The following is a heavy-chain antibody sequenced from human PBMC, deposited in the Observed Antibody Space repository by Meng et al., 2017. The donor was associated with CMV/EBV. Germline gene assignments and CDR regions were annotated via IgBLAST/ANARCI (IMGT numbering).Heavy chain of an antibody. J-gene: IGHJ5*02. V-gene: IGHV4-34*01. CDR2: INHSGST. CDR1: GGSFSGSY. Sequence: VQLKQWGAGLLTPSEILSLTCAFYGGSFSGSYWSWIRQPPEKGLEWIGEINHSGSTNYNPSLKSRVTISVDTSKNQFSLKLSSVTAADTAVYYCARGGNWFDPWGQGTLVTVSS. CDR3: ARGGNWFDP.